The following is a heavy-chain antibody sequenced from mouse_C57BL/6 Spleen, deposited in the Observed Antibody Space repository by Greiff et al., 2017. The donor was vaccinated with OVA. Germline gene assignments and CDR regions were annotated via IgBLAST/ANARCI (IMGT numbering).Heavy chain of an antibody. J-gene: IGHJ2*01. CDR1: GFTFSSYG. CDR2: ISSGGSYT. CDR3: ARHELPYYFDY. V-gene: IGHV5-6*01. Sequence: EVKVVESGGDLVKPGGSLKLSCAASGFTFSSYGMSWVRQTPDKRLEWVATISSGGSYTYYPDSVKGRFTISRDNAKNTLYLQMSSLKSEDTAMYYCARHELPYYFDYWGQGTTLTVSS. D-gene: IGHD2-1*01.